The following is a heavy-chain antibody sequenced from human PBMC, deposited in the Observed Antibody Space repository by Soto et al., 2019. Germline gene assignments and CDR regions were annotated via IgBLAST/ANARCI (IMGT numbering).Heavy chain of an antibody. Sequence: SETLSLTCAVYGASLSGYHYTWIRQSPGKGLEWIGEVHHDGGINYNPSLASRVTISADASKNQFSLRLRSATAADTAVYYCSRGYGAQWPTSDYWGQGTLVTVSS. CDR3: SRGYGAQWPTSDY. D-gene: IGHD4-17*01. CDR2: VHHDGGI. V-gene: IGHV4-34*01. J-gene: IGHJ4*02. CDR1: GASLSGYH.